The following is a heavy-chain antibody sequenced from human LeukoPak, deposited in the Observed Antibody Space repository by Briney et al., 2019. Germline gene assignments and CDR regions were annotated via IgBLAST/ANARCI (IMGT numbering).Heavy chain of an antibody. CDR3: ARYSTVVTPGYFDC. CDR1: GFTFSDYG. V-gene: IGHV3-33*01. Sequence: GRSLRLSCAASGFTFSDYGMHWVRQAPGKGLEWVAVIWDDRSNKNYADSVKGRFTISRDTSKNTLYLQMSSLRAEDTAVYYCARYSTVVTPGYFDCWGQGTLVTVSS. CDR2: IWDDRSNK. J-gene: IGHJ4*02. D-gene: IGHD4-23*01.